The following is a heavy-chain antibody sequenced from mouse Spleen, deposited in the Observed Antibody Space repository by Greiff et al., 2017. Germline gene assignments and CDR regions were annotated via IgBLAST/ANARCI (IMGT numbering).Heavy chain of an antibody. J-gene: IGHJ2*01. Sequence: QVQLQESGPGLVAPSHSLSITCTISGFSLTSYGVHWVRQPPGKGLEWLVVIWSDGSTTYNSALKSRLCISKDNSKSQVYLKMNSLQTDDTAMYYCARHSRDHDFDCWGQGTTLTVSS. CDR2: IWSDGST. V-gene: IGHV2-6-1*01. CDR1: GFSLTSYG. CDR3: ARHSRDHDFDC. D-gene: IGHD3-3*01.